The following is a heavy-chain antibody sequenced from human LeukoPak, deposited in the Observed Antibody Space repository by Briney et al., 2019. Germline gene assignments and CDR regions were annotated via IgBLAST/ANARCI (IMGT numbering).Heavy chain of an antibody. V-gene: IGHV1-2*02. CDR3: AREMAVAGTLYYYYYGMDV. CDR1: GYTFTGYY. D-gene: IGHD6-19*01. CDR2: INPNSGGT. Sequence: VASVTVSCKASGYTFTGYYMHWVRQAPGQGLEWMGWINPNSGGTNYAQKFQGRVTMTRDTSISTAYMELSRLRSDDTAVYYCAREMAVAGTLYYYYYGMDVWGQGTTVTVSS. J-gene: IGHJ6*02.